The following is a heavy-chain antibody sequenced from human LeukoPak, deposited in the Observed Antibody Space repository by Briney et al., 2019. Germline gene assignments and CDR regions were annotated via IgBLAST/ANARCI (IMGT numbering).Heavy chain of an antibody. Sequence: SETLSLTCTVSGGSISSYYWSWIRQPPGKGLEWIGYIYYSGSTNYNPSLKSRVTISVDTSKNQFSLKLSSVTAADTAVYYCARRSKLAYYFDYWGQGTLVTVSS. CDR1: GGSISSYY. D-gene: IGHD1-1*01. V-gene: IGHV4-59*01. CDR3: ARRSKLAYYFDY. J-gene: IGHJ4*02. CDR2: IYYSGST.